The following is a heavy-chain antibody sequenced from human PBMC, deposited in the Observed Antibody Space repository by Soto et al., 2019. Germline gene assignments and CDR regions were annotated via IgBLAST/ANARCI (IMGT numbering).Heavy chain of an antibody. CDR3: ARQRVNYDFWSAYYMYSYGMDV. J-gene: IGHJ6*02. CDR2: IDPRDSYT. CDR1: GYSFTNYW. D-gene: IGHD3-3*01. V-gene: IGHV5-10-1*01. Sequence: PGESLKISCKGSGYSFTNYWINWVRQMPGKGLEWMGRIDPRDSYTNYSPSFQGHVTISVDKSISTAYLEWSSLKASDTAMYYCARQRVNYDFWSAYYMYSYGMDVWGQGTTVTVSS.